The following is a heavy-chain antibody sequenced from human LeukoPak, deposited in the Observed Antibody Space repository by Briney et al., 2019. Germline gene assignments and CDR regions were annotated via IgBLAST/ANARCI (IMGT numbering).Heavy chain of an antibody. CDR2: ISAYNGNT. CDR1: GYTFTSYG. CDR3: ARDIMVRGVTASAY. D-gene: IGHD3-10*01. J-gene: IGHJ4*02. Sequence: EASVKVSCKASGYTFTSYGISWVRQAPGQGLEWMGWISAYNGNTNYAQKLQGRVTMTTDTSTSTAYMELRSLRSDDTAVYYCARDIMVRGVTASAYWGQGTLVTVSS. V-gene: IGHV1-18*01.